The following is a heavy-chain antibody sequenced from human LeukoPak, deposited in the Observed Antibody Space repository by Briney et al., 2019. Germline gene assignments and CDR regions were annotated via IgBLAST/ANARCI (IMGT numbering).Heavy chain of an antibody. CDR1: GGSISSYF. CDR2: ISYSGST. J-gene: IGHJ4*02. CDR3: AREVKDYYYDSSGYFNY. D-gene: IGHD3-22*01. V-gene: IGHV4-59*01. Sequence: SETLSLTCTVSGGSISSYFWSWIRQPPGKGLEWTGYISYSGSTNYNPSLKSRVTISVDTSKNQFSLKLSSVTAADTAVYYCAREVKDYYYDSSGYFNYWGQGTLVTVSS.